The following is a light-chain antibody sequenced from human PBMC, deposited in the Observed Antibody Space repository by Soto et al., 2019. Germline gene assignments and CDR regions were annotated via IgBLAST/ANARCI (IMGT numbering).Light chain of an antibody. CDR3: QQCSTYPIT. V-gene: IGKV1-13*02. CDR2: DAS. CDR1: QDISNT. Sequence: AIQLTQSPSSLSAFVGDRVTITCRASQDISNTVAWYQYKPGKGPKLPIYDASSLESGVPSRFLASVSWTHSTLTITSLQPDDFATYTCQQCSTYPITFGQGPRVLI. J-gene: IGKJ5*01.